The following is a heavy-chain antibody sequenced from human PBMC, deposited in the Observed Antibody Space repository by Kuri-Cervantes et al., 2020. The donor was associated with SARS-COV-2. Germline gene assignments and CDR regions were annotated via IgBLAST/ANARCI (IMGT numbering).Heavy chain of an antibody. CDR1: GFSVSRYT. CDR3: ARVAGEGPIYYYYMDV. J-gene: IGHJ6*03. Sequence: GESLKISCAASGFSVSRYTMNWVRQAPGKALEWVSSISGSGSYIYYADSVKGRFTISEESGENSLYLHMNSLRGDDTAVYYCARVAGEGPIYYYYMDVWGKGTTVTVSS. V-gene: IGHV3-21*01. D-gene: IGHD2-21*01. CDR2: ISGSGSYI.